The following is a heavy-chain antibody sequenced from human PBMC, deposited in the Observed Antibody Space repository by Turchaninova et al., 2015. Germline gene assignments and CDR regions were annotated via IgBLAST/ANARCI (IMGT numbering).Heavy chain of an antibody. CDR3: ARDRTAVAGTEEVWFDP. J-gene: IGHJ5*02. D-gene: IGHD6-19*01. CDR2: ISAYNGNT. CDR1: GYPVTSYG. V-gene: IGHV1-18*01. Sequence: QVQLVQSGAEVKKPGAPVKVSCQASGYPVTSYGNSWERQAPGQGLEWMGLISAYNGNTNYPQKLQGRVTMTTDTSTSTAYMELRSLRSDDTAVYYCARDRTAVAGTEEVWFDPWGLGTLVTVSS.